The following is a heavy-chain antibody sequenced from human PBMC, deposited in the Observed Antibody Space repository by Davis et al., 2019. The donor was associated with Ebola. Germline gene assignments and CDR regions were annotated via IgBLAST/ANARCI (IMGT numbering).Heavy chain of an antibody. J-gene: IGHJ3*02. D-gene: IGHD6-6*01. CDR2: INHSRST. CDR1: GGSFSGYY. Sequence: SETLSLTCAVYGGSFSGYYWSWIRQPPGKGLQWIGEINHSRSTNYNPSLKSRVTISVDTSKNQFSLKLSSMTAADTAVYYCARLRSSSFTAFDIWGQGTMVTVSS. V-gene: IGHV4-34*01. CDR3: ARLRSSSFTAFDI.